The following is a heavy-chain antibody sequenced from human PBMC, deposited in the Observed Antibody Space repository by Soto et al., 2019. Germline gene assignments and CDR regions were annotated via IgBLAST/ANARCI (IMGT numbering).Heavy chain of an antibody. J-gene: IGHJ4*02. Sequence: SETLSLTCTVSGGSISSGGYYWSWIRQHPGKGLEWIGYIYYSGSTYYNPSLKSRVTISVDTSKNQFSLKLSSVTAADTAVYYCVRLTLRDYAFDYWGPGTLVTVFS. V-gene: IGHV4-31*03. CDR2: IYYSGST. D-gene: IGHD4-17*01. CDR3: VRLTLRDYAFDY. CDR1: GGSISSGGYY.